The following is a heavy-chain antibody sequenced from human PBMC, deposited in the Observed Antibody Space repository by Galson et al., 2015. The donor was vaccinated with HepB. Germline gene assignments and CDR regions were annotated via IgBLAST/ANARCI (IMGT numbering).Heavy chain of an antibody. CDR1: GFTFSSYA. CDR3: AKAHIAARPPYYYGMDV. V-gene: IGHV3-23*01. CDR2: ISGSGGST. J-gene: IGHJ6*02. D-gene: IGHD6-6*01. Sequence: SLRLSCAASGFTFSSYAMSWVRQAPGKGLEWVSAISGSGGSTYYADSVKGRFTISRDNSKNTLYLQMNSLRAEDTAVYYCAKAHIAARPPYYYGMDVWGQGTTVTVSS.